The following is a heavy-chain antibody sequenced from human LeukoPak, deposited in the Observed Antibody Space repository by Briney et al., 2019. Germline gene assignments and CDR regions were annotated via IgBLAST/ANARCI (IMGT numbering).Heavy chain of an antibody. V-gene: IGHV1-69*13. CDR3: ARESVGGGYSDVSYY. J-gene: IGHJ4*02. CDR1: GGTFSSYA. Sequence: ASVKVSCKASGGTFSSYAISWVRQAPGQGLEWMGGIIPIFGTANYAQKFQGRVTITADESTSTAYMELSSLRSEDTAVDYCARESVGGGYSDVSYYWGQGTLVTVSS. CDR2: IIPIFGTA. D-gene: IGHD5-18*01.